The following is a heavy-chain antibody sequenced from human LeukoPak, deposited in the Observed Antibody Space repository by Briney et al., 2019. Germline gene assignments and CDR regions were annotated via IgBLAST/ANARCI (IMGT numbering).Heavy chain of an antibody. Sequence: GGSLRLSCAASGFTFSSYAMSWVRQAPGKGLEWVSAISGSGGSTYYADSVKGRFTISRDNSKNALYLQMNSLRAEDTAVYYCAKGYDYVWGSYRSQFDYWGQGTLVTASS. D-gene: IGHD3-16*02. CDR3: AKGYDYVWGSYRSQFDY. CDR2: ISGSGGST. V-gene: IGHV3-23*01. CDR1: GFTFSSYA. J-gene: IGHJ4*02.